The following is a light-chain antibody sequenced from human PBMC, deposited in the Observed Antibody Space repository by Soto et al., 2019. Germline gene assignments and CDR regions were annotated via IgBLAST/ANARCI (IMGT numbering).Light chain of an antibody. Sequence: EIVLTQSPATLSLSPGERATLSCRASQSVGTYLAWYQHNPGQAPRLLIYDASNRATGNPARFSGSGSGTDFTLTISSPEPEDFAVYYCQQRYNWPNTFGQGTKLEIK. CDR3: QQRYNWPNT. V-gene: IGKV3-11*01. CDR2: DAS. CDR1: QSVGTY. J-gene: IGKJ2*01.